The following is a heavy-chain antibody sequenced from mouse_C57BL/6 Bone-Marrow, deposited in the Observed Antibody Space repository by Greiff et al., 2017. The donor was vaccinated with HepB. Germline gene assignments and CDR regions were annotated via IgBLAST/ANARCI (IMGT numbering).Heavy chain of an antibody. J-gene: IGHJ2*01. CDR3: ARSLGMGDYFDY. D-gene: IGHD4-1*01. CDR2: ISSGGSYT. CDR1: GFTFSSYG. V-gene: IGHV5-6*02. Sequence: EVKLVESGGDLVKPGGSLKLSCAASGFTFSSYGMSWVRQTPDKRLEWVATISSGGSYTYYPDSVKGRFTISRDNAKNTLYLQMSRLKSEDTAMYYCARSLGMGDYFDYWGQGTTLTVSS.